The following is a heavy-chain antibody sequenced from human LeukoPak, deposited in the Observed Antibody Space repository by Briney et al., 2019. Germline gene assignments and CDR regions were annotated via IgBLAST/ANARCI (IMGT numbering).Heavy chain of an antibody. CDR2: ISSSSSYI. CDR1: GFTFSSYS. D-gene: IGHD5-12*01. V-gene: IGHV3-21*01. J-gene: IGHJ4*02. CDR3: ARGGGIVATILDY. Sequence: GGSLRLSCAASGFTFSSYSMNWVRQAPGKGLEWVSSISSSSSYIYYADSVKGRFTISRDNAKNSLYLQMNSLRAEDTAVYYCARGGGIVATILDYWGQGTLVTVSS.